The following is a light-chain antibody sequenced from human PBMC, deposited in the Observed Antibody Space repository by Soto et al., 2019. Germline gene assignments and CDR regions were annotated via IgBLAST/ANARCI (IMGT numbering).Light chain of an antibody. Sequence: DIQMTQSPSTLSASVGDRVTITCRASQSINGWLAWYQQKPGKAPNLLIYDVSTLESGVPSRFSGSGSGTEFTLTINSLQPDDFATYYCQQYSDLGTFGQGTKVEVK. CDR2: DVS. CDR1: QSINGW. CDR3: QQYSDLGT. V-gene: IGKV1-5*01. J-gene: IGKJ1*01.